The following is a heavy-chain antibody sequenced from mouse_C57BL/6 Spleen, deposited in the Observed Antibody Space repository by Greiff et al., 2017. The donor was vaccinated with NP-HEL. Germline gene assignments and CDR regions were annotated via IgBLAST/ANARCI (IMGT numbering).Heavy chain of an antibody. CDR2: INPNYGTT. Sequence: EVKLVESGPELVKPGASVKISCKASGYSFTDYNMNWVKQSNGKRLAWIGIINPNYGTTSSNQKFKGTATLTVDQSSSTAYMQLNSLTSEDSAVDYCARGEDDYAWFAYRGQGTLVTGSA. CDR3: ARGEDDYAWFAY. V-gene: IGHV1-39*01. J-gene: IGHJ3*01. CDR1: GYSFTDYN. D-gene: IGHD2-4*01.